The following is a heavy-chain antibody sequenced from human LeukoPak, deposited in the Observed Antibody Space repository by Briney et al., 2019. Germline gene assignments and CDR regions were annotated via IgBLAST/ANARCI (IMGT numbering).Heavy chain of an antibody. V-gene: IGHV4-61*02. CDR3: ARLITGTTTAFDI. CDR1: GGSISSGSYY. CDR2: IYTSGST. D-gene: IGHD1-7*01. Sequence: SSETLSLTCTVSGGSISSGSYYWSWIRQPAGKGLEWIGRIYTSGSTHYNPSLKSRVTMSVDTSKNQFSLKLSSVTAADTAVYYCARLITGTTTAFDIWGQGTMVTVSS. J-gene: IGHJ3*02.